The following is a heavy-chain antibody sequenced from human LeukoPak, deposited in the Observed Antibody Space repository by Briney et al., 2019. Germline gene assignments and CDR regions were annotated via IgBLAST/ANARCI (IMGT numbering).Heavy chain of an antibody. V-gene: IGHV3-11*04. CDR3: ARGQNGCDY. D-gene: IGHD2-8*01. Sequence: KSGGSLRLSCAASGFTFSDYYMSWIRQAPAKGLEWVSYISSSGSSIYYADSVKGRITISRDNAKNSLYLQMNSLRGEDTGVYYCARGQNGCDYWGQGTLVTVSS. CDR1: GFTFSDYY. J-gene: IGHJ4*02. CDR2: ISSSGSSI.